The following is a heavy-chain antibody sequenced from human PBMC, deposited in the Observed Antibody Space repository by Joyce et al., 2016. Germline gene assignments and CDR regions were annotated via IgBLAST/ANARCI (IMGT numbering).Heavy chain of an antibody. V-gene: IGHV4-59*11. CDR3: ARGWGPVINAVTTVFFDY. J-gene: IGHJ4*02. D-gene: IGHD4-11*01. CDR2: IYYSGRT. CDR1: GASISSHY. Sequence: QVQLQESGPGLVKPSETLSLTCTLSGASISSHYWNWIRQSPGEGLEWIGNIYYSGRTNYNPSLKSRVTISIDTSKNQFSLRLSSVAAADTAVYYCARGWGPVINAVTTVFFDYWGQGTLVTISS.